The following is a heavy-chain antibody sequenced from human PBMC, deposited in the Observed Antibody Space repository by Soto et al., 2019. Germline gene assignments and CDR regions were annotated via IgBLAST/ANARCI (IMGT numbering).Heavy chain of an antibody. Sequence: SETLSLTCTVSGGSFSSGDYYWSWVRQPPGKGLEWIGYIYYTGSTFNNPSLKSRVSISIDTSKTQFSLKLSSVTAADTAVYYCARSIRAGTTKSDMDVWGQGTRVTDS. CDR1: GGSFSSGDYY. V-gene: IGHV4-30-4*02. CDR2: IYYTGST. CDR3: ARSIRAGTTKSDMDV. D-gene: IGHD1-7*01. J-gene: IGHJ6*02.